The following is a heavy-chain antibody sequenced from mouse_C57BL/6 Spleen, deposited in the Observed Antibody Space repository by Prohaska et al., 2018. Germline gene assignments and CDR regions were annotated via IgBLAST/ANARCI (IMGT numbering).Heavy chain of an antibody. J-gene: IGHJ2*01. Sequence: EVQLQQSGPELVKPGASVKISCKASGYTFTDYYMNWVKQSHGKSLEWIGDINPNNGGTSYNQKFKGKATLTVDKSSSTAYMELRSLTSEDSAVYYCARWVVGYGYYFDYWGQGTTLTVSS. CDR3: ARWVVGYGYYFDY. D-gene: IGHD1-1*02. CDR1: GYTFTDYY. V-gene: IGHV1-26*01. CDR2: INPNNGGT.